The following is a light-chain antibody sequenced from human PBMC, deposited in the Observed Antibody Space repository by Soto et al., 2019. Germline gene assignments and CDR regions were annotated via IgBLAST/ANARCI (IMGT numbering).Light chain of an antibody. CDR1: SSDVGGYNY. CDR2: EVS. V-gene: IGLV2-14*01. Sequence: QSALTQPASVSGSPGQSITISCTGTSSDVGGYNYVSWYQQHPGKAPKLMIYEVSNRPSGVSNRFSGSKSGNTASLTISGLQAEDEAEYYCSSYTNSSTVFGGGTKLTVL. CDR3: SSYTNSSTV. J-gene: IGLJ3*02.